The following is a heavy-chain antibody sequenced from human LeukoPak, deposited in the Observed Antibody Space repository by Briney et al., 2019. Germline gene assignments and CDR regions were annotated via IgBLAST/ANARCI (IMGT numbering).Heavy chain of an antibody. CDR1: GFTVSSNY. J-gene: IGHJ5*02. V-gene: IGHV3-66*01. D-gene: IGHD3-10*01. CDR2: IYVDGST. Sequence: GGSLRLSCAASGFTVSSNYMSWVRQAPGKGLQWVSVIYVDGSTYYADSVKGRITISRDNSRNTLHLQMNSLRAEDTAVYYCARGGSGSYYNGNWFDPWGQGTLVTVS. CDR3: ARGGSGSYYNGNWFDP.